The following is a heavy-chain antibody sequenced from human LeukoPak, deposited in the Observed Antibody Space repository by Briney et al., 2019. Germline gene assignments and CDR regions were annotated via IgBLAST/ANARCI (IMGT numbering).Heavy chain of an antibody. CDR1: YY. Sequence: YYWSWIRQPPGKGLEWIGYIYYSGSTNYNPSLKSRVTISVDTSKNQFSLKLSSVTAADTAVYYCAGGLTYDFWSGYRSPIDYWGQGTLVTVSS. CDR3: AGGLTYDFWSGYRSPIDY. J-gene: IGHJ4*02. V-gene: IGHV4-59*08. CDR2: IYYSGST. D-gene: IGHD3-3*01.